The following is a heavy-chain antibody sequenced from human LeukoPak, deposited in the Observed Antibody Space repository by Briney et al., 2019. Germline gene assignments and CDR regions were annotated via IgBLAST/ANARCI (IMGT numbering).Heavy chain of an antibody. CDR2: IFYSGNT. CDR1: GGSISTYY. CDR3: ARTYYYGSGSPLPFDY. Sequence: SETLSLTCTVSGGSISTYYWSWTRQPPGKGLEWIGYIFYSGNTNYNPSLKSRVTISVDTSKNQFSLKLSSVTAADTAVYYCARTYYYGSGSPLPFDYWGQGTLVTVSS. J-gene: IGHJ4*02. V-gene: IGHV4-59*01. D-gene: IGHD3-10*01.